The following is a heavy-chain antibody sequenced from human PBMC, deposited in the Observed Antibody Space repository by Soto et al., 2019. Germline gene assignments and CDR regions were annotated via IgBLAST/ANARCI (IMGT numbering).Heavy chain of an antibody. CDR2: IIPYFGTQ. CDR3: ARTTPQSDSFTQVFDL. V-gene: IGHV1-69*06. J-gene: IGHJ4*02. CDR1: GDTFNRNA. Sequence: QLVQSGAAVKKPGSSVKVSCRTTGDTFNRNAISWVRQAPGQGLEWLGGIIPYFGTQNYAKKFQGRVTVTADKATSTAYLELSSLAFEDTAVYYCARTTPQSDSFTQVFDLWGQGTLVTVSS.